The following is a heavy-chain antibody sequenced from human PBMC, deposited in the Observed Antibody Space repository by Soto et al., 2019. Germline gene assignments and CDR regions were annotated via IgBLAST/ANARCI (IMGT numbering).Heavy chain of an antibody. CDR2: ISAYDGKT. D-gene: IGHD3-3*01. V-gene: IGHV1-18*01. J-gene: IGHJ5*02. CDR1: GYTFNTYG. CDR3: ARDPHAFWTSYWSDP. Sequence: GASVKVSCKTSGYTFNTYGINWVRQAPGQGLELMGWISAYDGKTTYAEKFQGRVTLTTDTSTSTAYMELRSLRSDDTAIYYCARDPHAFWTSYWSDPWGQGTPVTVSS.